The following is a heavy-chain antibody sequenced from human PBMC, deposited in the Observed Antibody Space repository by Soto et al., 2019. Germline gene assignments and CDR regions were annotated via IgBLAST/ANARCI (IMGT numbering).Heavy chain of an antibody. CDR2: ISAYNGNT. V-gene: IGHV1-18*01. CDR3: ARAYGSGSYYSRPYYFAY. D-gene: IGHD3-10*01. J-gene: IGHJ4*02. CDR1: GYTFTSYG. Sequence: ASVKVSCKASGYTFTSYGISWVRQAPGQGLEWMGWISAYNGNTNYAQKLQGRVTMTTDTSTSTAYMELRSLRSDDTAVYYCARAYGSGSYYSRPYYFAYWGQGTLVTVSS.